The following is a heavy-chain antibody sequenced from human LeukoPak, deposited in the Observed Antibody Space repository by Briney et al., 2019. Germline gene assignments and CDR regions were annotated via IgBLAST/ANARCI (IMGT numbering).Heavy chain of an antibody. CDR2: IGGSGRST. CDR1: GFTFSSYG. D-gene: IGHD5-12*01. V-gene: IGHV3-23*01. Sequence: GGSLRLSCAASGFTFSSYGMSWVRQAPGKGLECVSAIGGSGRSTYYADSVKGRFTISRDNSKNTLYLQMNSLRAEDTAVYYCAKWGSSGYDLSDYYYYMDVWGKGTTVTISS. CDR3: AKWGSSGYDLSDYYYYMDV. J-gene: IGHJ6*03.